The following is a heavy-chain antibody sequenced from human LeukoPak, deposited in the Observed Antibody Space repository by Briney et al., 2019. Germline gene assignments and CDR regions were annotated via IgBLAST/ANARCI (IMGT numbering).Heavy chain of an antibody. CDR3: ARAVPAASRTRRYYWYFDL. Sequence: SETLSLTCAVYGGSFSGYYCSWIRQPPGKGLEWIGEINHSGSTNYNPSLKSRVTISVDTSKNQFSLKLSSVTAADTAVYYCARAVPAASRTRRYYWYFDLWGRGTLVTVSS. V-gene: IGHV4-34*01. D-gene: IGHD2-2*01. CDR1: GGSFSGYY. CDR2: INHSGST. J-gene: IGHJ2*01.